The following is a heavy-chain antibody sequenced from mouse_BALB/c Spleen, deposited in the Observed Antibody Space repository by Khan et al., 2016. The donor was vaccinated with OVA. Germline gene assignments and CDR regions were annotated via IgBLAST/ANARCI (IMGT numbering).Heavy chain of an antibody. CDR3: ARNAYMYDFTY. J-gene: IGHJ3*01. V-gene: IGHV2-2*01. CDR1: GFSLTTYG. CDR2: LWSGANT. D-gene: IGHD2-14*01. Sequence: VQLQQSGPGLVQPSQSLSITCTVSGFSLTTYGIHWVRQSPGKGLEWLGVLWSGANTDYNAAFMSRLSISKDNSKSQVFFKMNSLQADDTAMYYCARNAYMYDFTYWGQGTLVTVSA.